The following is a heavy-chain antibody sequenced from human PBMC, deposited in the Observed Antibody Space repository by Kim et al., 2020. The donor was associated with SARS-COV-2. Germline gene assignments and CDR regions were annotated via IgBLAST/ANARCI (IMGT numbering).Heavy chain of an antibody. Sequence: GESLKISCKGSGYSFTSYWIGWVRQMPGKGLEWVGIIYPGDSDTRYSPSFQGQVTISADKSISTAYLQWSSLKASDTAMHYCARYGSGSYYFLKTNWYFDLWGRGTLVTVSS. CDR2: IYPGDSDT. CDR3: ARYGSGSYYFLKTNWYFDL. CDR1: GYSFTSYW. V-gene: IGHV5-51*01. J-gene: IGHJ2*01. D-gene: IGHD3-10*01.